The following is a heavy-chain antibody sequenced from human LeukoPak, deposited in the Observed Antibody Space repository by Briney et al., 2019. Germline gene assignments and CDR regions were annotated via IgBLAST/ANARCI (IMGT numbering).Heavy chain of an antibody. Sequence: PSETLSLTCAVYGGSFSGYYWSWIRQPPGKGLEWIGEINHSGSTNYNPSLKSRVTISVDTSKNQFSLKLSSVTAADTAVYYCARGNVNYDILTGYFLSFDYWGQGTLVTVSS. CDR2: INHSGST. J-gene: IGHJ4*02. V-gene: IGHV4-34*01. CDR1: GGSFSGYY. D-gene: IGHD3-9*01. CDR3: ARGNVNYDILTGYFLSFDY.